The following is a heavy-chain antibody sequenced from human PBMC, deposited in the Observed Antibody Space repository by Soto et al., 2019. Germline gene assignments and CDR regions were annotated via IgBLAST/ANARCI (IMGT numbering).Heavy chain of an antibody. V-gene: IGHV3-23*01. CDR1: GFTVSSNY. CDR2: ISGSGGGT. Sequence: GGSLRLSCAASGFTVSSNYMSWVRQAPGKGLEWVSTISGSGGGTYYADSMKGRFTISRDNSKNTLYLQMYSLRVEDTAVYYCARESDHWGQGTLVTVSS. CDR3: ARESDH. J-gene: IGHJ4*02.